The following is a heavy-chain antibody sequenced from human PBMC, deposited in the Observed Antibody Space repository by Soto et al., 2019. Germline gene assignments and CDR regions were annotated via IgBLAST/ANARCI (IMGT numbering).Heavy chain of an antibody. CDR2: IRSRANNYAT. J-gene: IGHJ6*02. CDR1: GFIFSGSA. Sequence: EVQLVESGGGLVQPGGSLKLSCTASGFIFSGSAIHWVRQASGKGLEWVGRIRSRANNYATSSAASVKGRFFFSRDDSKTTAYRQMNTLKTEDTAVYYCSRGQGAAIGDYYYHGMDVWGQGTTVTVSS. CDR3: SRGQGAAIGDYYYHGMDV. D-gene: IGHD2-2*02. V-gene: IGHV3-73*02.